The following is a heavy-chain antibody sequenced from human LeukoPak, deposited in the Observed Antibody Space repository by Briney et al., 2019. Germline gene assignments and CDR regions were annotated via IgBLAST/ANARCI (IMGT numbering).Heavy chain of an antibody. V-gene: IGHV4-59*08. CDR1: GGSISSYY. Sequence: SETLSLTCTVSGGSISSYYWSWIRQPPGKGLEWIGCIYYSGSTNYNPSLKSRGTISVDTSKNQFSLKLSSVTAADTAVYYCARQSSVLLDYWGQGTLVTVSS. CDR3: ARQSSVLLDY. J-gene: IGHJ4*02. D-gene: IGHD3-10*01. CDR2: IYYSGST.